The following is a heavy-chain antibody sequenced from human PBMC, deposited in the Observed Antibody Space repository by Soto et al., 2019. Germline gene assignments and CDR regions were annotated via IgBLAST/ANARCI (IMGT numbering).Heavy chain of an antibody. CDR3: VKGGSTTGWPPFDH. J-gene: IGHJ4*01. CDR2: ISDDGKTQ. D-gene: IGHD6-19*01. Sequence: QVKLVEFGGAVVQSGRSLRLSCTASSFRFSAYGMHWVRQAPGKGLEWVALISDDGKTQFFTESVEGRFTISRDNSRNTLYLQMTRLRPEATAVYYCVKGGSTTGWPPFDHWGHGTRVTVSS. V-gene: IGHV3-30*18. CDR1: SFRFSAYG.